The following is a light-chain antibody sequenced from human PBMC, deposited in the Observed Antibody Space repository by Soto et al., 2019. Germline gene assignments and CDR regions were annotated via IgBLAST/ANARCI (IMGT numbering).Light chain of an antibody. Sequence: QSALTQPASVSGSPGQSITISCTGTSSDVGGYNYVSWYQQHPGKAPTLMIYDVSNRPSGVSNRFSGSKSGNTASLTISGIQAEDEADYYCSSYTSSSTLLVFGGGTKLTVL. CDR2: DVS. V-gene: IGLV2-14*01. J-gene: IGLJ2*01. CDR3: SSYTSSSTLLV. CDR1: SSDVGGYNY.